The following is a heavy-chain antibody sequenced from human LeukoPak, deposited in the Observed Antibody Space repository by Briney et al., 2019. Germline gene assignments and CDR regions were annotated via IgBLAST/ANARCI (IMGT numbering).Heavy chain of an antibody. Sequence: SETLSLTCNVSGGSISSGDYFWSWIRQPPGKGLEWIGCIYYSGTTYYNPSLKSRVTISVDTSKNQFSLKLSSVTAADTAVYYCARGGGPSPYYYGSGSYYKALDYWGQGTLVTVSS. CDR1: GGSISSGDYF. J-gene: IGHJ4*02. CDR3: ARGGGPSPYYYGSGSYYKALDY. V-gene: IGHV4-30-4*01. D-gene: IGHD3-10*01. CDR2: IYYSGTT.